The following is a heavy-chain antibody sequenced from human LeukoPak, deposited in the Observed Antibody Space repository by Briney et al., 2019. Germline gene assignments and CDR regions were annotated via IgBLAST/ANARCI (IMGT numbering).Heavy chain of an antibody. V-gene: IGHV3-53*01. CDR3: ARDGGTYYYDSSGYYPQGYFDY. D-gene: IGHD3-22*01. CDR2: IYSGGST. Sequence: GASLRLSCAASGFTFSSYAMSWVRQAPGKGLEWVSVIYSGGSTYYADSVKGRFTISRDNSKNTLYLQMNSLRAEDTAVYYCARDGGTYYYDSSGYYPQGYFDYWGQGTLVTVSS. J-gene: IGHJ4*02. CDR1: GFTFSSYA.